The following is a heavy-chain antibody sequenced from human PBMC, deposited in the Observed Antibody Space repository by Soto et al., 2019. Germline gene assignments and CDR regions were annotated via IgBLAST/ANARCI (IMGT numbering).Heavy chain of an antibody. CDR2: ISYDGSNK. V-gene: IGHV3-30-3*01. Sequence: QVQVVESGGGVVQPGRSLRLSCAASGFSFSSYAMHWVRQAPGKGLEWVAVISYDGSNKYYEDSVKGRFTISRDSSKNTVYLQMNSLRGEDTGVYYCARAPPRGIAAPGTWGSGMDVWGQGTTVTVSS. J-gene: IGHJ6*02. D-gene: IGHD6-13*01. CDR3: ARAPPRGIAAPGTWGSGMDV. CDR1: GFSFSSYA.